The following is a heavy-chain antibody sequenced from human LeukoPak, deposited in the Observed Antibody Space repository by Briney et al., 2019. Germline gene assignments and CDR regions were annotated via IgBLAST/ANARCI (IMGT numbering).Heavy chain of an antibody. CDR3: ARVYYYGSGSWHFDY. CDR2: ISHNGIA. J-gene: IGHJ4*02. CDR1: GGSITVNY. D-gene: IGHD3-10*01. V-gene: IGHV4-59*12. Sequence: SETLSLTCNVSGGSITVNYWSWIRQPPGKGLEWIGHISHNGIATYNPSLKSRVTILVDPSTIHYSLLLTSVTAADTAVYYCARVYYYGSGSWHFDYWGQGTLVTVSS.